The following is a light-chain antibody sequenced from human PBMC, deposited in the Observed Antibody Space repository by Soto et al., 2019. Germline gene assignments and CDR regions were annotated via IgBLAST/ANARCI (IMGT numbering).Light chain of an antibody. Sequence: EIVLTQSPGTLSLSPGERATLSCRASQCVSSSYLAWYQQRPCQAPRLLIYGASSRATGIPDRFSGSGSGTDFTLTISRLEPEDFAVYYCQQYGSSRWTFGQGTKVDIK. CDR2: GAS. V-gene: IGKV3-20*01. CDR1: QCVSSSY. J-gene: IGKJ1*01. CDR3: QQYGSSRWT.